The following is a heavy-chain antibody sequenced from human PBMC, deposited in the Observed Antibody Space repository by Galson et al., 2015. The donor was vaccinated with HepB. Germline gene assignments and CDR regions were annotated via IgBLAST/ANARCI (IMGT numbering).Heavy chain of an antibody. CDR2: IWHAGSNK. Sequence: SLRLSCAASGFTFSSHGMNWVRQAPGKGLEWVAVIWHAGSNKYYADSMKGRFTISRDNSKNTLYLQMSSLRAEDTAVYYCAREGLTAMTLFDYWGQGTLVTVSS. V-gene: IGHV3-33*01. D-gene: IGHD4-17*01. CDR3: AREGLTAMTLFDY. J-gene: IGHJ4*02. CDR1: GFTFSSHG.